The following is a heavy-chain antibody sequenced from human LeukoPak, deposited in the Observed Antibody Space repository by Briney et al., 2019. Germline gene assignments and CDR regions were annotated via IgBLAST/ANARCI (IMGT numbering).Heavy chain of an antibody. J-gene: IGHJ4*02. Sequence: GGSLRLSCEASGFTFSSYWMSWVRQAPGKGLEFMANIKEAGSEKYYVDSVKGRFTISRDNDKNSVHLQMNNLRAEDTAVYYCARGGGMRSWYDFDYWGQGILVTVSS. CDR2: IKEAGSEK. D-gene: IGHD6-13*01. V-gene: IGHV3-7*04. CDR1: GFTFSSYW. CDR3: ARGGGMRSWYDFDY.